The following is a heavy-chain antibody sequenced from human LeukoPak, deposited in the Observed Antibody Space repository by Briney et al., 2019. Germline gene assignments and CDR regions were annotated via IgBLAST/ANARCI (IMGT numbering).Heavy chain of an antibody. J-gene: IGHJ4*02. CDR2: ISGGAYST. Sequence: GGSLRLSCAASGFIFTSYAMSWVRQAPGKGLEWVSSISGGAYSTYYADSVKGRLTISRDNSKNTLSLQMNSLRTEDTALYYCAKGWSSPDYWGQGTQVTVSS. D-gene: IGHD1-26*01. CDR3: AKGWSSPDY. V-gene: IGHV3-23*01. CDR1: GFIFTSYA.